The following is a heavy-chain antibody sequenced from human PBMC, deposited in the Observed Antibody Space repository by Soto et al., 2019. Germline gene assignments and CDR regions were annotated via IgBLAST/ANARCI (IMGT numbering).Heavy chain of an antibody. CDR1: GGSFSGYY. CDR2: INHSGST. V-gene: IGHV4-34*01. D-gene: IGHD3-10*01. Sequence: PSETLSLTCAVYGGSFSGYYWSWIRQPPGKGLEWIGEINHSGSTNYNPSLKSRLTISVDTSKNQFSLKMRSVTAADTAVYYCARVYYYASGGPFNDFPAYWGQGTLVTVSS. CDR3: ARVYYYASGGPFNDFPAY. J-gene: IGHJ4*02.